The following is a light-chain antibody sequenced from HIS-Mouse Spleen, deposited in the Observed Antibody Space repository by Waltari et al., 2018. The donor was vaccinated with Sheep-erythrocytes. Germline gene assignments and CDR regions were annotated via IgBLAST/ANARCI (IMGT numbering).Light chain of an antibody. Sequence: EIVLTQSPGTLSLSPGERATLACGASQSVSSSYLAWYQQKPGQAPRLLIYGASSRATGIPDRFSGSGSGTDFTLTISRLETEDFAVYYCQQYGSSSLFTFGPGTKVDIK. J-gene: IGKJ3*01. CDR2: GAS. CDR1: QSVSSSY. CDR3: QQYGSSSLFT. V-gene: IGKV3-20*01.